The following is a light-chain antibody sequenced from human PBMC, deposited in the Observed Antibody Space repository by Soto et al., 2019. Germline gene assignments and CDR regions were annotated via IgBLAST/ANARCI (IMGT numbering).Light chain of an antibody. J-gene: IGLJ2*01. CDR3: SSYASSSTLV. Sequence: QLVLTQPASVSGSPGQSITISCTGTSSDVGGYDYVSWYQQHPGKVPKLMIYDVSSRPSGVSNRFSGSKSGNTASLTISGLQAEDEADYYCSSYASSSTLVFGGGTKVTVL. CDR2: DVS. CDR1: SSDVGGYDY. V-gene: IGLV2-14*01.